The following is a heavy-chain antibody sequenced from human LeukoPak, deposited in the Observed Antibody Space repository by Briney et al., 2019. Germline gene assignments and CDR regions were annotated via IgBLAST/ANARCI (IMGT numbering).Heavy chain of an antibody. D-gene: IGHD2-15*01. Sequence: ASVKVSCKASGYTFTTSGISWVRQAPGQGLEWLGWINAHNGNTNYPQKVQGRVTMTTDTSATTAYLELRSLRSDDTAVYYCARDRSHCGGGSCYSAYYYGLDVWGQGTTVTVSS. CDR1: GYTFTTSG. J-gene: IGHJ6*02. V-gene: IGHV1-18*01. CDR2: INAHNGNT. CDR3: ARDRSHCGGGSCYSAYYYGLDV.